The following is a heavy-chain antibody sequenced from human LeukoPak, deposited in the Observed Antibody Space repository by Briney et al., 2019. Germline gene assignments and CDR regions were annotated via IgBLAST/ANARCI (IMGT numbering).Heavy chain of an antibody. J-gene: IGHJ4*02. CDR2: FYSGGSA. CDR1: GGSIRSYN. V-gene: IGHV4-4*07. D-gene: IGHD5-12*01. Sequence: SSETLSLTCTVSGGSIRSYNWSWIRQPAGKGLESIGRFYSGGSADYNPSLKSRVTMSVDTSKNQFSLKLSSVTAADTAVYYCARVYSGYDLPGSLANYYFDYWGQGTLVTVSS. CDR3: ARVYSGYDLPGSLANYYFDY.